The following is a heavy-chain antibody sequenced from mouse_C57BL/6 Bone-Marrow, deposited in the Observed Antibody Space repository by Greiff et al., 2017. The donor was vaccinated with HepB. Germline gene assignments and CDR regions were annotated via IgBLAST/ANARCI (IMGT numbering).Heavy chain of an antibody. Sequence: EVQLVESGPELVKPGASVKIPCKASGYTFTDYNIDWVKQSHGKSLEWIGDINPNNGGTIYNQKFKGKATLTVDKSSSTAYMELRSLTSEDTAVYYCARWGSSSSYWYFDVWGTGTTVTVSS. CDR3: ARWGSSSSYWYFDV. CDR1: GYTFTDYN. J-gene: IGHJ1*03. CDR2: INPNNGGT. V-gene: IGHV1-18*01. D-gene: IGHD1-1*01.